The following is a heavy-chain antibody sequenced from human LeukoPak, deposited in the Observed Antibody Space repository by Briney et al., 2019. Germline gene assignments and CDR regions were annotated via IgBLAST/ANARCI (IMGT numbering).Heavy chain of an antibody. J-gene: IGHJ5*02. Sequence: SETLSLTCTVSGGSISSYYWSWIRQPAGKGLEWIGRIYTSGSTNYNPSLKSRVTMSVDTSKNQFSLKLSSVTAADTAVYYCARDVMAYISSSRFDPWGQGTLVTVSS. V-gene: IGHV4-4*07. CDR3: ARDVMAYISSSRFDP. CDR1: GGSISSYY. D-gene: IGHD6-6*01. CDR2: IYTSGST.